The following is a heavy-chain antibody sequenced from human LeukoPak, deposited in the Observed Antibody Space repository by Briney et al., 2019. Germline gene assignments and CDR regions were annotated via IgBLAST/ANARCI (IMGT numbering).Heavy chain of an antibody. CDR3: ASRLYSSSSVDY. Sequence: GGSLRLSCAASGFTFSDYYMSWIRQAPGKGLEWVSYISSSGSTIYYADSVKGRFTISRDNAKNSLYLQMNSLRAEDTAVYYCASRLYSSSSVDYWGQGTLVTVSS. V-gene: IGHV3-11*01. CDR2: ISSSGSTI. D-gene: IGHD6-13*01. CDR1: GFTFSDYY. J-gene: IGHJ4*02.